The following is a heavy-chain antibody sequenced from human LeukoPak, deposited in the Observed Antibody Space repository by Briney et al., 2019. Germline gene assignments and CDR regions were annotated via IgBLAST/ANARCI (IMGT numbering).Heavy chain of an antibody. D-gene: IGHD6-6*01. CDR3: AREWKYSSYEDY. CDR1: GGSFSGYY. J-gene: IGHJ4*02. Sequence: PSETLSLTCAVYGGSFSGYYWSWIRQPPGKGLEWIGEINHSGSTNYNPSLKSRVTISVDTSKNQFSLKLSSVTAADTAVYYCAREWKYSSYEDYWGQGTLVTVSS. CDR2: INHSGST. V-gene: IGHV4-34*01.